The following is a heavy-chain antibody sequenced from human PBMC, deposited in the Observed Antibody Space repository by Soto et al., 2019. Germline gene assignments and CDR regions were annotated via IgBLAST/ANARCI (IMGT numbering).Heavy chain of an antibody. D-gene: IGHD6-19*01. J-gene: IGHJ4*02. CDR2: ISVYNGKT. CDR1: GYTFTSYI. CDR3: AREVAYTSAWYAYFDY. Sequence: GASVKVSCKASGYTFTSYIITWVRQAPGQGLEWMGWISVYNGKTNYAQKLQGRVTMTTDTSTSTVYVELRSLRSDDTAVYYCAREVAYTSAWYAYFDYWGQGTLVTVS. V-gene: IGHV1-18*04.